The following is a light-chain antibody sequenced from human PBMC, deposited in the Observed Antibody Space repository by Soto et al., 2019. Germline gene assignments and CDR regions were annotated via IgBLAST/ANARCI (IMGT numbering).Light chain of an antibody. CDR1: SSSIGTNF. Sequence: QSVLTQPPSASGTPGQRVSISCSGYSSSIGTNFVYWYQQLPGTAPKVLIHSNNQRPSGVPDRFSGSKSGTSASLAISGLRSEAEADYYCAAWDDNLSTYVFGSGTKVTVL. V-gene: IGLV1-47*02. CDR3: AAWDDNLSTYV. J-gene: IGLJ1*01. CDR2: SNN.